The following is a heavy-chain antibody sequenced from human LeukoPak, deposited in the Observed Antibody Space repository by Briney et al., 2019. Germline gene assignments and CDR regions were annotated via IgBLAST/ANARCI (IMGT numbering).Heavy chain of an antibody. D-gene: IGHD3-10*01. J-gene: IGHJ5*02. Sequence: PGGSLRLSCAASGFTFSNYWMSWVRQAPGKGLEWVANIKQDGSKKSYVDSVKGRFTISRDNAKNSLYLQMNSLRAEDTAVYYCARASAGMVRLFDPWGQGTLVTVSS. V-gene: IGHV3-7*01. CDR3: ARASAGMVRLFDP. CDR1: GFTFSNYW. CDR2: IKQDGSKK.